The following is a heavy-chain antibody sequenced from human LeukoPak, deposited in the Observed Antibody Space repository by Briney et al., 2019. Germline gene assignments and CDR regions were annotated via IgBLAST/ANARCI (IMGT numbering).Heavy chain of an antibody. J-gene: IGHJ4*02. CDR2: ISSSTTYM. D-gene: IGHD4-23*01. CDR1: GFTFRSYS. CDR3: ARDREVVTPYYFDY. Sequence: PGGSLRLSXAASGFTFRSYSMNWVRQTPGKGLEWVSSISSSTTYMYYADSLKGRFTISRDNAKNSLYLQMNSLRAEDTAVYYCARDREVVTPYYFDYWGQGTLVTVSS. V-gene: IGHV3-21*01.